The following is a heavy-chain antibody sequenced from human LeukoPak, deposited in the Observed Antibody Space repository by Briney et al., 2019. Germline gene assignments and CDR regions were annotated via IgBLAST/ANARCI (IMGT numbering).Heavy chain of an antibody. CDR2: ISTNGDST. CDR1: GFTFNNYA. D-gene: IGHD2-15*01. V-gene: IGHV3-64*02. J-gene: IGHJ4*02. CDR3: ARYCNGVNCYSGYDD. Sequence: GGSLRLSCAASGFTFNNYALHWVRQAPGKGLEYVSAISTNGDSTYYADSVKGRFTISRDNSKNTLYLQMGSLSAEDMAVYYCARYCNGVNCYSGYDDWGQGTLVTVSS.